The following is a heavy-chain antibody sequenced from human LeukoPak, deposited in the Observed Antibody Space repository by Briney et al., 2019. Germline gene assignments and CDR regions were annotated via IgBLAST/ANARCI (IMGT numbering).Heavy chain of an antibody. V-gene: IGHV3-73*01. D-gene: IGHD1-1*01. CDR2: IRSKANNYAT. CDR1: GFTFSGSA. J-gene: IGHJ4*02. CDR3: TRQGGNDDDY. Sequence: GGSLRLSCAASGFTFSGSAMHWVRQASGKGLEWGGRIRSKANNYATAYPASVKGRITISRDDSKNTAYLQMNSLKAEDTAVYYCTRQGGNDDDYWGQGTLVTVAS.